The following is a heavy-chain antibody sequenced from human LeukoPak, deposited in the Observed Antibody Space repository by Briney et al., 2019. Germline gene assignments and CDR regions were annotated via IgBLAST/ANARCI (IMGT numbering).Heavy chain of an antibody. J-gene: IGHJ4*02. CDR2: ISGSGGST. D-gene: IGHD1-26*01. CDR1: GFTFSSYA. Sequence: GGSLRLSCAASGFTFSSYAMSWVRQAPGKGLEWVSGISGSGGSTYYADSVKGRFTISRDNSKNTPYLQMNSLRAGDTAVYYCAKARGATLSDYWGQETMVTVSS. CDR3: AKARGATLSDY. V-gene: IGHV3-23*01.